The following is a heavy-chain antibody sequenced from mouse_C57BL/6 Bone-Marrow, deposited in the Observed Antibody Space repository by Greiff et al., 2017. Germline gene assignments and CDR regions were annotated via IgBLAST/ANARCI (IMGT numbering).Heavy chain of an antibody. Sequence: QVQLKESGAELARPGASVKLSCKASGYTFTSYGISWVKQRTGQGLEWIGEIYPRSGNTYYNEKFKGKATLTADKSSSTAYMELRSLTSEDSAVYLCARGVWRFAYWGQGTLVTVSA. CDR1: GYTFTSYG. V-gene: IGHV1-81*01. CDR2: IYPRSGNT. CDR3: ARGVWRFAY. J-gene: IGHJ3*01.